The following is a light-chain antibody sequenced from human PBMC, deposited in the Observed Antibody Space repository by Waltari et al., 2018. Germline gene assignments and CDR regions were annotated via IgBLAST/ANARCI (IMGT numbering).Light chain of an antibody. CDR2: LGS. CDR1: HHLLHRNVNNF. J-gene: IGKJ1*01. CDR3: MQSLQTLWT. Sequence: DIVVTQSPLSLPVTPAEPASISCRSCHHLLHRNVNNFLDWYLLKPGQAPQLLIYLGSNRASGVPDRFSGSGSGTDFTLRISRVEAEDVGVYYCMQSLQTLWTFGPGTKVEIK. V-gene: IGKV2-28*01.